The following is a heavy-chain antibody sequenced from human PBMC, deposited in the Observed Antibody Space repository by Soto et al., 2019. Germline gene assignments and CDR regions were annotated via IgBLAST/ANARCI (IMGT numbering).Heavy chain of an antibody. D-gene: IGHD3-3*01. Sequence: QLQLHESGPGLLKPSETLSLTCTVSSGSISSTTYYWAWIRQSPGKGLEWIGSIYYSGTTYYNPSLKSRVTISVDASNNQFSLTLTSVTAADTAVYHCARAITISGVIYNWFDPWGPGTLVTFSS. V-gene: IGHV4-39*01. CDR2: IYYSGTT. CDR3: ARAITISGVIYNWFDP. J-gene: IGHJ5*02. CDR1: SGSISSTTYY.